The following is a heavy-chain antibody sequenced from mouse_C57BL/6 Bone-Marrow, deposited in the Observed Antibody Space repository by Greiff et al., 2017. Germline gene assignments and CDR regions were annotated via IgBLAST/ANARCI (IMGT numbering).Heavy chain of an antibody. D-gene: IGHD3-3*01. J-gene: IGHJ3*01. CDR2: ISSGGSYT. CDR3: ARLGDGAWFAY. V-gene: IGHV5-6*01. CDR1: GFTFSSYG. Sequence: DVQLVESGGDLVKPGGSLKLSCAASGFTFSSYGMSWVRQTPDKRLEWVATISSGGSYTYYPDSVKGRFTISRDNAKNTLYLQMSSLKSEDTAMYYCARLGDGAWFAYWGQGTLVTVSA.